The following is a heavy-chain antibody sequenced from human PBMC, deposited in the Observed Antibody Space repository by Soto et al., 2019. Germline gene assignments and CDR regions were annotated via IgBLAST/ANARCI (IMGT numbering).Heavy chain of an antibody. J-gene: IGHJ5*02. D-gene: IGHD6-13*01. V-gene: IGHV3-21*01. CDR1: GFTFRSFT. Sequence: GGSLRLSCAASGFTFRSFTMNWVRQAPGKGLEWVSTISSNSAYIYYTDALRGRITISRDNAKNSLHLQMNSLRAEDTAVYYCTRDASRDSSARGWFDPWGPGTLVTVSS. CDR3: TRDASRDSSARGWFDP. CDR2: ISSNSAYI.